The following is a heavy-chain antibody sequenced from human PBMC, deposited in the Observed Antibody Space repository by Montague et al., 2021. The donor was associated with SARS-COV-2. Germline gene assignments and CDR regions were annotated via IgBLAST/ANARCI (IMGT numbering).Heavy chain of an antibody. Sequence: SETLSLTCAVHGGSFSTYSWNWIRQPPGKGLEWIGEIHHGGSTNYNPSLKSRVTISADTSKNQFSLKLTSVAAADTAVYYCARLSDGVVPSPILGVGPYYSYYCMDVWGKGTTVTVSS. CDR1: GGSFSTYS. J-gene: IGHJ6*03. D-gene: IGHD3-10*01. CDR3: ARLSDGVVPSPILGVGPYYSYYCMDV. V-gene: IGHV4-34*01. CDR2: IHHGGST.